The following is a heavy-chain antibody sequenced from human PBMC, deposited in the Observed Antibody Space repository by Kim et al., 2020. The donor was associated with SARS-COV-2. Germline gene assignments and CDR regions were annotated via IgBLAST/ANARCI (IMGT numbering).Heavy chain of an antibody. Sequence: ASVKVSCKASGYTFTSYAMHWVRQAPGQRLEWMGWINAGNGNTKYSQKFQSRVTITRATSASTAYMELSSLRSEETAVYYCARVGATTGGMDFWGQGSTVTVSS. V-gene: IGHV1-3*01. D-gene: IGHD1-26*01. J-gene: IGHJ6*02. CDR1: GYTFTSYA. CDR3: ARVGATTGGMDF. CDR2: INAGNGNT.